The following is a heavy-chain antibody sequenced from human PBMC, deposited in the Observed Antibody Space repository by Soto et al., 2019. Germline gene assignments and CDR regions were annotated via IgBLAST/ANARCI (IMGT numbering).Heavy chain of an antibody. CDR3: AHAFGGTSWPNDAFDV. Sequence: QITLKESGPTLVKPTQTLTLTCIFSGFSFTADGVGVGWIRQPPGKALEWLALIYWDDDTRYRASLKSRLTITKDSSKNQVVLTMTNMDPVDTATYSCAHAFGGTSWPNDAFDVWGQGTVVTVSS. D-gene: IGHD3-16*01. CDR2: IYWDDDT. V-gene: IGHV2-5*02. J-gene: IGHJ3*01. CDR1: GFSFTADGVG.